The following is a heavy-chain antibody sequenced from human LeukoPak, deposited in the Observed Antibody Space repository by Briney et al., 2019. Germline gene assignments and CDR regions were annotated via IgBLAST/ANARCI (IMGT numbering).Heavy chain of an antibody. J-gene: IGHJ1*01. CDR3: AREGQQLAPIGSPQPQAVVEYFQH. V-gene: IGHV1-46*01. D-gene: IGHD6-13*01. Sequence: GASVKVSCKASGYTFTTYYMHWVRQAPGQGLEWMGVINPSGGSTSYAQKFQGRVTMTRDTSVSTAYMELSRLRSDDTAMYYCAREGQQLAPIGSPQPQAVVEYFQHWGQGTLVTVSS. CDR2: INPSGGST. CDR1: GYTFTTYY.